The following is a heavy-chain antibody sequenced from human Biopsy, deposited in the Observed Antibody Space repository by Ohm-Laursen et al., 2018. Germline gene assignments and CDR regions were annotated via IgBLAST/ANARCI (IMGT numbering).Heavy chain of an antibody. J-gene: IGHJ6*02. D-gene: IGHD3-22*01. CDR3: VRGVDYYDPYHYYALDV. CDR1: GYSVTNGYY. V-gene: IGHV4-34*01. CDR2: INNGGRN. Sequence: SDTLSLTCAVSGYSVTNGYYWSWIRPTPGKGLAWIGEINNGGRNNYNPSLRSRVTISVDTTKNQFSLKVRSVTAADTAVYYCVRGVDYYDPYHYYALDVWGQGTTVTVSS.